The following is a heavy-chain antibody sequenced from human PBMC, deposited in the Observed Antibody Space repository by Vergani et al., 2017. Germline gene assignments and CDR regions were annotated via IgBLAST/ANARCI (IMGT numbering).Heavy chain of an antibody. CDR1: GGSVSSGNYY. J-gene: IGHJ4*02. D-gene: IGHD1-1*01. V-gene: IGHV4-61*10. CDR3: SRSRGTLFDY. Sequence: QVQLQESGPGLVKPSETLSLTCTVSGGSVSSGNYYWTWLRQPAGQGLQWIGYLFYGVSTNYNPSLKSRVTISVDTSKNQFSLKLSSVTAADTAVYYCSRSRGTLFDYWGQGTLVTVSS. CDR2: LFYGVST.